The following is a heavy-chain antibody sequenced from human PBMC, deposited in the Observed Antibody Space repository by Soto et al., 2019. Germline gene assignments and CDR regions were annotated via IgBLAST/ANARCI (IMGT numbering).Heavy chain of an antibody. V-gene: IGHV1-18*01. CDR2: ISAHNGNT. Sequence: QVHLVQSGAEVKKPGASVKVSCKASGYTFTSYGITWVRQAPGQALEWMGWISAHNGNTDYAQKRQGRVIVTTDTSTSTAYMELRSLISDDPAVYYCARGTYGDYWGQGALVTVSS. CDR3: ARGTYGDY. J-gene: IGHJ4*02. D-gene: IGHD4-17*01. CDR1: GYTFTSYG.